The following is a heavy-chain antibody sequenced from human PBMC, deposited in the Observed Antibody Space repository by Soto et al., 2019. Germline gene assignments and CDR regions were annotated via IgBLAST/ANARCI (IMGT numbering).Heavy chain of an antibody. D-gene: IGHD2-15*01. J-gene: IGHJ4*02. CDR1: GFTFSSYG. CDR2: ISYDGSNK. CDR3: ASSSPSGYCSGGSCYASG. Sequence: QVQLVESGGGVVQPGRSLRLSCAASGFTFSSYGMHWVRQAPGKGLEWVAVISYDGSNKYYADSVKGRFTISRDNSKNTLYLQMNSLRAEDTAVYYCASSSPSGYCSGGSCYASGWGQGTLVTVSS. V-gene: IGHV3-30*03.